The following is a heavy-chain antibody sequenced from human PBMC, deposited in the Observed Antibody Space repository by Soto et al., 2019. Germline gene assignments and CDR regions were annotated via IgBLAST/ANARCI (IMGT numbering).Heavy chain of an antibody. D-gene: IGHD3-10*01. CDR2: IQGGGSI. Sequence: EVLLEESGGGLVQPGGSLRLSCAASGFTVSNNYMAWVRQAPGKGLEWVSVIQGGGSISYADSERDRFTISRDTAKNTVLLQINRLRPEDTAVYFCARGEGSGSNALGYWGQGTLVTVSS. CDR3: ARGEGSGSNALGY. V-gene: IGHV3-66*01. CDR1: GFTVSNNY. J-gene: IGHJ4*02.